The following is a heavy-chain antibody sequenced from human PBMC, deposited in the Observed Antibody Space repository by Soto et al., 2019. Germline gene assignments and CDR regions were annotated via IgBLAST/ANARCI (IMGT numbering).Heavy chain of an antibody. CDR2: ISGSGGTT. V-gene: IGHV3-23*01. Sequence: PGGSLRLSCAASGFTFSSYAMSWVRQAPGKGLEWVSAISGSGGTTYYADSVKGRFTISRDNSKNTLYLQMNNLRAEDTAVYYCAYSSTPFDYWGQGTLVTVSS. D-gene: IGHD6-13*01. J-gene: IGHJ4*02. CDR1: GFTFSSYA. CDR3: AYSSTPFDY.